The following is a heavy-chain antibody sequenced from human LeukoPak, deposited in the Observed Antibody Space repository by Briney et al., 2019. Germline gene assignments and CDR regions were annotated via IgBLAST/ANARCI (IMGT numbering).Heavy chain of an antibody. CDR1: GFTFSTYA. V-gene: IGHV3-30-3*01. J-gene: IGHJ4*02. D-gene: IGHD1-26*01. CDR3: ARGERGRYAWDY. Sequence: GGSLRLSCAASGFTFSTYAMHWVRQAPGKGLEWVAVITYDGSKKYYADSVKGRFTISRDNSKNTLYMQMNSLRAEDTAVYYCARGERGRYAWDYWGQGTLVTVSS. CDR2: ITYDGSKK.